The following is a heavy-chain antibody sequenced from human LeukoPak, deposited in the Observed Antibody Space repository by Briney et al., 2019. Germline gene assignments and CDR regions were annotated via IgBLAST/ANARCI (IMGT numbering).Heavy chain of an antibody. Sequence: GGSLRLSCTASGFTFGDYAMSWVRQAPGKGLEWVGFIRSKAYGGTTEYAASVKGRFTISRDDSKSIAYLQMNSLKTEDTAVYYCTRHRGYCSGGSCGRNDYWGQGTLVTVSS. V-gene: IGHV3-49*04. J-gene: IGHJ4*02. CDR1: GFTFGDYA. D-gene: IGHD2-15*01. CDR2: IRSKAYGGTT. CDR3: TRHRGYCSGGSCGRNDY.